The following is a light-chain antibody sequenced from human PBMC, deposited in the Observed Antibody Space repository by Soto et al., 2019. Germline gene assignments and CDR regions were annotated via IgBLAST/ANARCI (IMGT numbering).Light chain of an antibody. J-gene: IGKJ1*01. CDR2: AAS. Sequence: TLSPCTFTVPGHDRVTTNSRASQSISSWLAWYQQKPGKAPKLLIYAASSLQSGVPSRFSGSGSGAECTLTISSLQPDDFATYYCQQYDSFWWTFGQGTKVDIK. CDR1: QSISSW. V-gene: IGKV1-5*01. CDR3: QQYDSFWWT.